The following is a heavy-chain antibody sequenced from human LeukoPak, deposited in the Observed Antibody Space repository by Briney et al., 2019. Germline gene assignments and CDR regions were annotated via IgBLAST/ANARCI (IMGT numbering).Heavy chain of an antibody. CDR3: ARENYYASGSIDY. Sequence: PGGSLRLSCTASGFTFSTYNMNWVRQAPGKGLEWVSYISSSSGIIYYADSVKGRFTISRDNAKNSLYLQMNSLRAEDAAVYYCARENYYASGSIDYWGQGTLVTVSS. V-gene: IGHV3-48*01. CDR1: GFTFSTYN. D-gene: IGHD3-10*01. CDR2: ISSSSGII. J-gene: IGHJ4*02.